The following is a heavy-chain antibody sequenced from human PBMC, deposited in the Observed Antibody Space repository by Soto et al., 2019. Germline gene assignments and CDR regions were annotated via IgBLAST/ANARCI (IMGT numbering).Heavy chain of an antibody. Sequence: LSLTCTVSGGSISSGGYYWSWIRQHPGKGLEWIGHIYYSGSTYYNPSLKSRVTISVDTSKNQFSLKLSSVTAADTAVYYCARERGYYDSSGYYYTFDYWGHGTLVTVSS. V-gene: IGHV4-31*03. CDR3: ARERGYYDSSGYYYTFDY. CDR2: IYYSGST. D-gene: IGHD3-22*01. CDR1: GGSISSGGYY. J-gene: IGHJ4*01.